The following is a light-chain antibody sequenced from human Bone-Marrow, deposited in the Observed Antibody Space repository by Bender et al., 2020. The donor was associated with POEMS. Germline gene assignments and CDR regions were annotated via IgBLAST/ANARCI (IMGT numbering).Light chain of an antibody. CDR3: AAWDAGLSGV. Sequence: QSVLTQPPSASGTPGQRVTISCSGSNSNIGTNAVNWYQQFPGTAPKLHIYSGNQRPSGVPDRFYAFMYGTSASLAISGLQSEDEADYYCAAWDAGLSGVFGGGTKLTV. CDR1: NSNIGTNA. V-gene: IGLV1-44*01. J-gene: IGLJ3*02. CDR2: SGN.